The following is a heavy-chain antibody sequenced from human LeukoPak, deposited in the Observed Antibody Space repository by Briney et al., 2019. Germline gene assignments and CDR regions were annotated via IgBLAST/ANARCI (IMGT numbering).Heavy chain of an antibody. CDR1: GFTFTDHY. Sequence: ASVTVSCKASGFTFTDHYMHWVRQAPGQGLEWMGWINGKRGDTNYAQNFQDRVTMTRDTSTSTVYMELSRLTVDDTAVYYCVRDFDWGPDYWGQGTLVTVSS. V-gene: IGHV1-2*02. J-gene: IGHJ4*02. CDR3: VRDFDWGPDY. D-gene: IGHD3-9*01. CDR2: INGKRGDT.